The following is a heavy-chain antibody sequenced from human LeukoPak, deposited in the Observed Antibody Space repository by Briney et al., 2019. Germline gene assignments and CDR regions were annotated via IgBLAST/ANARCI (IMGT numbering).Heavy chain of an antibody. D-gene: IGHD2-2*01. V-gene: IGHV4-59*01. CDR1: GGSISSYY. J-gene: IGHJ4*02. CDR3: ARGVPAATDY. CDR2: IYYSGST. Sequence: SETLSLTCTVSGGSISSYYWSWIRQPPGKGLEWIGYIYYSGSTNYNPSLKSRVTISVDTPKNQFSLKLSSVTAADTAVYYCARGVPAATDYWGQGTLVTVSS.